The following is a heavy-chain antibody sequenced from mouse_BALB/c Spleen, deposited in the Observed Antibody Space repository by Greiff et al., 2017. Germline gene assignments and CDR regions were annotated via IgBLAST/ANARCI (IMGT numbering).Heavy chain of an antibody. J-gene: IGHJ2*01. Sequence: EVKLVESGGGLVKPGGSLKLSCAASGFTFSSYAMSWVRQTPEKRLEWVASISSGGSTYYTDSVKGRFTISRDNARNILYLQMSSLTSEDTAMYYGARGGHCDYWGQGTTLTVSS. V-gene: IGHV5-6-5*01. CDR1: GFTFSSYA. CDR3: ARGGHCDY. CDR2: ISSGGST.